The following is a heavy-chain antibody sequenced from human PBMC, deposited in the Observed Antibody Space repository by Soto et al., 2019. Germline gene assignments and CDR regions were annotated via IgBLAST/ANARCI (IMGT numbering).Heavy chain of an antibody. CDR2: IWYDGSNK. CDR3: ARVGVGANEWYFDL. V-gene: IGHV3-33*01. Sequence: QVQLVESGGGVVQPGRSLRLSCAASGFTFSSYGMHWVRQAPGKGLEWVAVIWYDGSNKYYADSVKGRFTISRDNSKNTLYLQMNSLRAEDTAVYYCARVGVGANEWYFDLWGRGTLVTVSS. J-gene: IGHJ2*01. CDR1: GFTFSSYG. D-gene: IGHD1-26*01.